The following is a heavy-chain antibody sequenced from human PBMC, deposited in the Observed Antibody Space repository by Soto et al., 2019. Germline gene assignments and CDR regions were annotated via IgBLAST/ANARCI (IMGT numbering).Heavy chain of an antibody. Sequence: QVQLVQTGAEVKKPGASGKVSCRTSGYKFADYNMNWVRQATGRGLEWLGYMNSFSGTGGSAQKFQGRLTLTKHTSISTAYMELTNLGYDDTALYYCARGSAYQRTGNSDFWGQGTPVTVSS. CDR2: MNSFSGTG. V-gene: IGHV1-8*01. J-gene: IGHJ4*02. D-gene: IGHD2-2*01. CDR1: GYKFADYN. CDR3: ARGSAYQRTGNSDF.